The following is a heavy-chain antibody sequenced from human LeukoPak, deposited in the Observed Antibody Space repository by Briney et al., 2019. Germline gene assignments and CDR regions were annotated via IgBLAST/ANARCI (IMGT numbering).Heavy chain of an antibody. CDR1: GGSITNNNYY. J-gene: IGHJ3*02. V-gene: IGHV4-39*01. Sequence: PSETLSLTCTVSGGSITNNNYYWDWIRQPPGKGLEWIGDLYYSGSTHYNPSLKSRVTISVDTSKNQFSLKLISVTAADTAVYYCAGHTRPGYSGYENALDIWGQGTMVTVS. CDR3: AGHTRPGYSGYENALDI. D-gene: IGHD5-12*01. CDR2: LYYSGST.